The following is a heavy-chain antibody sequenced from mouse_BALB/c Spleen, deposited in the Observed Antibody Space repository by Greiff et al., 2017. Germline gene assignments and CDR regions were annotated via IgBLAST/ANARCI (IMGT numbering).Heavy chain of an antibody. Sequence: VQLQQSGPELVKPGASVKMSCKASGYTFTSYVMHWVKQKPGQGLEWIGYINPYNDGTKYNEKFKGKATLTIDTSSSTAYMQLSSLTSEDSAVYFCARRESSSYFDYWGQGTTLTVSS. V-gene: IGHV1-14*01. CDR3: ARRESSSYFDY. D-gene: IGHD1-1*01. CDR2: INPYNDGT. CDR1: GYTFTSYV. J-gene: IGHJ2*01.